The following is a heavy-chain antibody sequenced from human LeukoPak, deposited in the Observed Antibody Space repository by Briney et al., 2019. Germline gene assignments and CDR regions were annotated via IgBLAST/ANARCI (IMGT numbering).Heavy chain of an antibody. D-gene: IGHD2-21*01. CDR1: GYTFTSYG. Sequence: GASVKVSCKASGYTFTSYGISWVRQAPGQGLEWMGWISAYNGNTNYAQKLQGRVTMTTDTSTSTAYMELRSLRSDDTAVYYCARDRGPNCGGDCYDAFDIWGQGTMVTVSS. CDR3: ARDRGPNCGGDCYDAFDI. J-gene: IGHJ3*02. V-gene: IGHV1-18*01. CDR2: ISAYNGNT.